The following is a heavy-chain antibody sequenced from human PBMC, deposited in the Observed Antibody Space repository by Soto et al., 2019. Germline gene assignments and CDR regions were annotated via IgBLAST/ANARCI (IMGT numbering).Heavy chain of an antibody. Sequence: GGSLRLSCAAPGFTFSSYAMSWVRQAPGKGLEWVSAISGSGGSTYYADSVKGRFTISRDDSKNTLYLQMNSLRAEDTAVYYCAKPARLGARLSPRCYWGQGTLVTVSS. V-gene: IGHV3-23*01. J-gene: IGHJ4*02. CDR3: AKPARLGARLSPRCY. CDR2: ISGSGGST. CDR1: GFTFSSYA. D-gene: IGHD6-6*01.